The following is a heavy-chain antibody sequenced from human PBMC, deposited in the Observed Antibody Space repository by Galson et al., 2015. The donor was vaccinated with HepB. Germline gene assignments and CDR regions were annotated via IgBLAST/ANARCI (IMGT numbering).Heavy chain of an antibody. J-gene: IGHJ5*02. CDR1: GFTFSSYA. V-gene: IGHV3-23*01. CDR2: ISGSGGNT. CDR3: AKEDRDSSGWYEGFDP. D-gene: IGHD6-19*01. Sequence: SLRLSCAASGFTFSSYAMSWVRQAPGKGLEWVSGISGSGGNTYYADSVKGRFTISRDNSKSTVYLQMNSLRAEDTAVYYCAKEDRDSSGWYEGFDPWGQGTLVTVSS.